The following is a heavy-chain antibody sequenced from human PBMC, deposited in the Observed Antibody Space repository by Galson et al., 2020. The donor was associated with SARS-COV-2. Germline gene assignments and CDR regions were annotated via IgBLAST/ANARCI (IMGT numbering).Heavy chain of an antibody. V-gene: IGHV7-4-1*02. CDR2: INTNTGNP. D-gene: IGHD2-2*01. CDR1: GYTFTRYA. Sequence: ASVKVSCKASGYTFTRYAMNWVRQAPGKGLEWMGWINTNTGNPTYAPGFTGRFVFSLDTSLSTAYLQISSLKSEDTAVYYCARAEEGIVVVPSASGRDYYYYMDGWGKGTTVTVSS. J-gene: IGHJ6*03. CDR3: ARAEEGIVVVPSASGRDYYYYMDG.